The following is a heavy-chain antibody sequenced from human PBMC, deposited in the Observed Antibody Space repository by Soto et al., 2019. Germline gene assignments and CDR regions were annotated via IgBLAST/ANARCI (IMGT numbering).Heavy chain of an antibody. J-gene: IGHJ6*03. V-gene: IGHV3-23*01. CDR1: GFTFSSYA. Sequence: GGSLRLSCAASGFTFSSYAMSWVRQAPGKGLEWVSAISGSGGSTYYADSVKGRFTISRDNSKNTLYLQMNSLRAEDTAVYYCAKDRDLEVLTYYYYYMDVWGKGTTVTVSS. CDR2: ISGSGGST. D-gene: IGHD3-3*01. CDR3: AKDRDLEVLTYYYYYMDV.